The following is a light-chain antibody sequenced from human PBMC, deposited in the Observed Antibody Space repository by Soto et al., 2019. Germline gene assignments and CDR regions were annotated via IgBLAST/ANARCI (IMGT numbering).Light chain of an antibody. Sequence: EIVLTQSPGTLSLSPGERATLSCRASQSVSSSYLAWYQQKPGQAPRLLIYGASSRATGIPDRFSGSGSGTVFTLTISRLEREDFAVYYCQQYGSSTWTFGQGTKVEIK. CDR2: GAS. V-gene: IGKV3-20*01. CDR1: QSVSSSY. J-gene: IGKJ1*01. CDR3: QQYGSSTWT.